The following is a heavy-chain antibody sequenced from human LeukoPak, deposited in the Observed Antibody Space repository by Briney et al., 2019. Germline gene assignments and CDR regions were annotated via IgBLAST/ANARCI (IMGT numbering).Heavy chain of an antibody. Sequence: GGSLRLSCAASGFTFNSYWMTWVRQAPGKGLEWVSAISGSGGSTYYADSVKGRFTISRDNSKNTLYLQMNSLRAEDTAVYYCAKDLDHYSSGPAITFDYWGQGTLVTVSS. CDR1: GFTFNSYW. CDR2: ISGSGGST. V-gene: IGHV3-23*01. J-gene: IGHJ4*02. CDR3: AKDLDHYSSGPAITFDY. D-gene: IGHD6-19*01.